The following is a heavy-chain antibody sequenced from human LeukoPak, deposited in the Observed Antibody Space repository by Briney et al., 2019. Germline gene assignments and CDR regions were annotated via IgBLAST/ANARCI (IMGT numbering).Heavy chain of an antibody. J-gene: IGHJ4*02. V-gene: IGHV3-23*01. CDR1: GFTFSSYG. CDR2: ISGSGGST. CDR3: AKSWSWLLLGSCFDY. D-gene: IGHD3-22*01. Sequence: PGGSLRLSCAASGFTFSSYGMSWVRQAPGKGLEWVSAISGSGGSTYYADSVKGRFTISRDNSKNTLYLQMNSLRAEDTAVYYCAKSWSWLLLGSCFDYWGQGTLVTVSS.